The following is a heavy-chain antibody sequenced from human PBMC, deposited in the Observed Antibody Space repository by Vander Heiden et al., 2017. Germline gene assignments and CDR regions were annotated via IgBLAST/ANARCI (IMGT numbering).Heavy chain of an antibody. Sequence: EVQLVESGGGLVKPGGSLRLSCAASGFTFSNSWMSWVRQAPGKGLEWVGSIKSKTDGGTTDYAAPVKGRFTISRDDSKNTLYLQMNSLKTEDTAVYYCTTVPRKEDYFDYWGQGTLVTVSS. V-gene: IGHV3-15*01. J-gene: IGHJ4*02. CDR2: IKSKTDGGTT. CDR1: GFTFSNSW. CDR3: TTVPRKEDYFDY.